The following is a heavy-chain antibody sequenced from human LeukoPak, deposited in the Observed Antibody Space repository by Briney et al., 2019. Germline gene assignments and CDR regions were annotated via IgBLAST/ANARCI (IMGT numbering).Heavy chain of an antibody. D-gene: IGHD6-13*01. J-gene: IGHJ3*02. V-gene: IGHV5-51*01. CDR1: GYSFTSYW. Sequence: GESLRSSCKGSGYSFTSYWIGWVRQMAGKGLEWMAIIFPGDSDTRYSPSFRGQVTISADKSISTAYLQWRSLKASDTAMYYCARPNLMAASSNDDFDIWGQGTMVTVSS. CDR2: IFPGDSDT. CDR3: ARPNLMAASSNDDFDI.